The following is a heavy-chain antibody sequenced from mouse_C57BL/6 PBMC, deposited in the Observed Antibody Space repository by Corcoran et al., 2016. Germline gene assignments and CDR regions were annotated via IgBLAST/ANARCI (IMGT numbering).Heavy chain of an antibody. D-gene: IGHD3-3*01. CDR2: IYPGSGNT. V-gene: IGHV1-76*01. CDR1: GYTFTDYY. J-gene: IGHJ3*01. Sequence: QVQLKQSGAELVRPGASVKLSCKASGYTFTDYYINWVKQRPGQGLEWIARIYPGSGNTYYNEKFKGKATLTAENSSSTAYMQLSSLTSEDSAVYFWAKGPFAYWGQGTLFTVSA. CDR3: AKGPFAY.